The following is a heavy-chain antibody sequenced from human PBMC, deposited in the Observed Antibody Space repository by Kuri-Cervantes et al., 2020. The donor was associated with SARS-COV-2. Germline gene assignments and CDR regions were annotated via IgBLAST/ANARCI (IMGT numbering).Heavy chain of an antibody. V-gene: IGHV4-4*02. CDR1: GGSISSSNW. Sequence: SETLSLTCAVSGGSISSSNWWSWVRQPPGKGLEWIGEIYHSGSTNYNPSLKSRVTISVDKSKNQFSLKLSSVTAADTAVYYCARDTGYCGGDCSAFDIGGQGTMVTVSS. J-gene: IGHJ3*02. CDR2: IYHSGST. D-gene: IGHD2-21*02. CDR3: ARDTGYCGGDCSAFDI.